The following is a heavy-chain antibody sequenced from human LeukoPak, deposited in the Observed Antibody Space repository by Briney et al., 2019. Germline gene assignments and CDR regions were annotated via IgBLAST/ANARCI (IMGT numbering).Heavy chain of an antibody. D-gene: IGHD2-15*01. CDR3: ARDEKDGPLWY. J-gene: IGHJ4*02. V-gene: IGHV3-48*04. CDR1: GFTFSSYW. Sequence: GGSLRLSCAASGFTFSSYWMNWVRQAPGKGLEWVSYISSSGSTIYYADSVKGRFTISRDNSRNFIYLQLNSLRAEDTAIYYCARDEKDGPLWYWDQGILVFVSS. CDR2: ISSSGSTI.